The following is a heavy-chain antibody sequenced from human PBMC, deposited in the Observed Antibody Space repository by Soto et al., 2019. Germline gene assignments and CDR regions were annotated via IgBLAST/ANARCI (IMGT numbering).Heavy chain of an antibody. Sequence: GGSLRLSCAASGFTFSILAMGWVRQAPGKGLEWVSVIDYTGGTTYYTDSVKGRFIISRDNSKKILYLQMNSLRTEDTAIYYCAKDATRTSGWYYFDYWGRGPLVTVSS. J-gene: IGHJ4*02. CDR2: IDYTGGTT. CDR3: AKDATRTSGWYYFDY. CDR1: GFTFSILA. V-gene: IGHV3-23*01. D-gene: IGHD6-19*01.